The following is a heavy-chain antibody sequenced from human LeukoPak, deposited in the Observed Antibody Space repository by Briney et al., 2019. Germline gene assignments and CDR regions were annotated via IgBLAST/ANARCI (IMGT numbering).Heavy chain of an antibody. J-gene: IGHJ3*02. V-gene: IGHV3-30*02. CDR3: ARDSGSYNRAFDI. CDR2: IRYDGSNK. Sequence: SGGSLRLSCAASGFTFSSYGMHWVRQAPGKGLEWVAFIRYDGSNKYYADSVKGRFTISRDNSKNTLYLQMNSLRAEDTAVYYCARDSGSYNRAFDIWGQGTMVTVSS. D-gene: IGHD1-26*01. CDR1: GFTFSSYG.